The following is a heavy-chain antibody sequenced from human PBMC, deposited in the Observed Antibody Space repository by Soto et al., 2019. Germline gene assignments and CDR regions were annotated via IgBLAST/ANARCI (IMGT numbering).Heavy chain of an antibody. Sequence: LRLSCAASGFTFSSYSMNWVRQAPGKGLEWVSYISSSSSTIYYADSVKGRFTISRDNAKNSLYLQMNSLRDEDTAVYYCARDGQWLGGDYYYGMDVWGQGTTVTVSS. CDR1: GFTFSSYS. CDR2: ISSSSSTI. CDR3: ARDGQWLGGDYYYGMDV. D-gene: IGHD6-19*01. V-gene: IGHV3-48*02. J-gene: IGHJ6*02.